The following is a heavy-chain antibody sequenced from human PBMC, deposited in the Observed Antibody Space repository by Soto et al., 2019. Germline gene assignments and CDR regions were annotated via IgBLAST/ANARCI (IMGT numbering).Heavy chain of an antibody. CDR3: AKAFNFWGRPYYFDY. V-gene: IGHV3-23*01. J-gene: IGHJ4*02. D-gene: IGHD3-16*01. CDR1: GFAFSSYA. Sequence: EVQLLESGGGLVQPGGSLRLSCAASGFAFSSYAMSWVRQAPGKGLEWVSAISGSGGSTYYADSVKGRFTISRDNSKNTLYLQMNSLRAEDTAVYYCAKAFNFWGRPYYFDYWGQGTLVTVSS. CDR2: ISGSGGST.